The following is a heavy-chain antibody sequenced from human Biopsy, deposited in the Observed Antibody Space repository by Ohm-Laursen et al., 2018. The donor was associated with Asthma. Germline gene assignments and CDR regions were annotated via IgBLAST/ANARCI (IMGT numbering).Heavy chain of an antibody. D-gene: IGHD6-19*01. J-gene: IGHJ4*02. CDR3: VRAVRYEQWLAPFDY. CDR1: GGSISSFY. V-gene: IGHV4-59*07. CDR2: VYWTGST. Sequence: SDTLSLTCSVFGGSISSFYWSWIRPSPEKGLEWMGYVYWTGSTNYNPSLKSRITMSVDTSKNRMFLELTSVTAADTAIYYCVRAVRYEQWLAPFDYWGQGNPVTVSS.